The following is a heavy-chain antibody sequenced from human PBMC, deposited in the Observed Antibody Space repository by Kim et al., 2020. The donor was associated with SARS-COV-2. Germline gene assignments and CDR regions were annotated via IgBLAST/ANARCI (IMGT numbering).Heavy chain of an antibody. CDR2: IYYSGST. J-gene: IGHJ4*02. V-gene: IGHV4-39*01. CDR3: ARLGYRTSKALDY. D-gene: IGHD6-13*01. CDR1: GGSISSSSYY. Sequence: SETLSLTCTVSGGSISSSSYYWGWIRQPPGKGLEWIGSIYYSGSTYYNPSLKSRVTISVDTSKNQFSLKLSSVTAADTAVYYCARLGYRTSKALDYWGQGTLVTVSS.